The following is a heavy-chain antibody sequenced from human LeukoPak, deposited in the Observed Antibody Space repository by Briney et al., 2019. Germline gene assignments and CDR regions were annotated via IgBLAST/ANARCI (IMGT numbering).Heavy chain of an antibody. V-gene: IGHV3-30*19. J-gene: IGHJ4*02. CDR2: IWYDGSNK. Sequence: GRSLRLSCAASGFIFSSYGMHWVRQAPGKGLEWVAVIWYDGSNKYYADSVKGRFTISRDNSKNTLYLQMSSLRAADTAVYYCVRQVSAYSNNWYFGYWGQGTLVTVSS. CDR1: GFIFSSYG. D-gene: IGHD6-13*01. CDR3: VRQVSAYSNNWYFGY.